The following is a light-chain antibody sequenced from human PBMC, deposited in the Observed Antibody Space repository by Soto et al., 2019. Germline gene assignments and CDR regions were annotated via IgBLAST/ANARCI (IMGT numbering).Light chain of an antibody. CDR2: AAS. J-gene: IGKJ2*01. CDR1: QTFGSY. CDR3: QQRYTTPYT. V-gene: IGKV1-39*01. Sequence: DVQMTQSPSSLSASVGDRVSITCRASQTFGSYLNWYQQKPGTAPKLLIYAASTLQSGVPSRFRGSGSGTDFTLTISSLQPEDFATYYCQQRYTTPYTFGQGTKLEI.